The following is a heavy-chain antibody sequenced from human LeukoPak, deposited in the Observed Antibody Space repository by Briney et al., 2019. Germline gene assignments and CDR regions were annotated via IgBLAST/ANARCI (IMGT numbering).Heavy chain of an antibody. V-gene: IGHV1-58*02. J-gene: IGHJ6*02. CDR1: GFTFATSA. Sequence: SVKVSCKASGFTFATSAMQWVRQARGQRLEWIGWIVVGSGNTNYAQKFQERVTIARDMSTSTAYMEVNSLRSEDTAVYYCAATIAADTAYYGLDVWGQGTTVTVSS. CDR2: IVVGSGNT. D-gene: IGHD6-13*01. CDR3: AATIAADTAYYGLDV.